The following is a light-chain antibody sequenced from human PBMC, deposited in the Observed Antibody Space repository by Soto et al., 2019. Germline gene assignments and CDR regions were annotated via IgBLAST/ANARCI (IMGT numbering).Light chain of an antibody. CDR1: SSDVGGYNY. CDR3: CSYAGSWTWGV. CDR2: DVS. V-gene: IGLV2-11*01. J-gene: IGLJ1*01. Sequence: QSALTQPRSVSGSPGQSVTISCTGTSSDVGGYNYVSWYQQHPGKAPKLMIYDVSKRPSGVPDRFSGSKSGTTASLTISGLQAEDEADYYCCSYAGSWTWGVFGTGTKVTVL.